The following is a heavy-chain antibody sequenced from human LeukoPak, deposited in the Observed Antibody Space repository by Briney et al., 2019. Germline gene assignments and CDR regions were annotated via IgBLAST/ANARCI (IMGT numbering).Heavy chain of an antibody. J-gene: IGHJ5*02. CDR2: FDLEDGET. D-gene: IGHD2-21*01. CDR1: GSTLTELS. Sequence: ASVEASCKVSGSTLTELSMHRVRQAPGKGLEGWGGFDLEDGETIYSQKLQLRVTMSEYTSTDTASMYLSSLRSEDPGVYYCATVVVWFSWGQGTLVPVPT. CDR3: ATVVVWFS. V-gene: IGHV1-24*01.